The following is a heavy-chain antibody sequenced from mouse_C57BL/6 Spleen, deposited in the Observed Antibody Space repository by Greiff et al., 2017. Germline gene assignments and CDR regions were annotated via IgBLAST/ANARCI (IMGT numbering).Heavy chain of an antibody. J-gene: IGHJ4*01. D-gene: IGHD1-1*01. CDR2: INPSNGGT. Sequence: QVHVKQPGTELVKPGASVKLSCKASGYTFTSYWMHWVKQRPGQGLEWIGNINPSNGGTNYNEKFKSKATLTVDKSSSTAYMQLSSLTSEDSAVYYCARGYYGSSNYAMDYWGQGTSVTVSS. CDR3: ARGYYGSSNYAMDY. V-gene: IGHV1-53*01. CDR1: GYTFTSYW.